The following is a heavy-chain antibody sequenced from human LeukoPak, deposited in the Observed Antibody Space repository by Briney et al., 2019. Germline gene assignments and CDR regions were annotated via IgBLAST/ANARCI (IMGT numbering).Heavy chain of an antibody. CDR2: INHSGST. Sequence: SETLSLTCAVYGGSFSGYYWSWIRQPPGKGLEWIGEINHSGSTNYNPSLKSRVTISVDTSKNQFSLKLSSVTAADTAVYCCARLPTAFYYYYMDVWGKGTTVTVSS. CDR3: ARLPTAFYYYYMDV. CDR1: GGSFSGYY. J-gene: IGHJ6*03. D-gene: IGHD4-17*01. V-gene: IGHV4-34*01.